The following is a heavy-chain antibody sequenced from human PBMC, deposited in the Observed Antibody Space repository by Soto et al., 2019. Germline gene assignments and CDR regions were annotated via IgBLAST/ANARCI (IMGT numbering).Heavy chain of an antibody. J-gene: IGHJ4*02. D-gene: IGHD5-18*01. Sequence: PSETLSLTCTVSGGSVTSDEDYWSWIRQSPGKGLEWIGYISNSGSTGYKPSLKTRLSMSVDRSKNQFTLRLTSVTAADTAVYFCATESGSTYGYFDYWGPGPKLTLSS. CDR3: ATESGSTYGYFDY. CDR2: ISNSGST. V-gene: IGHV4-30-4*01. CDR1: GGSVTSDEDY.